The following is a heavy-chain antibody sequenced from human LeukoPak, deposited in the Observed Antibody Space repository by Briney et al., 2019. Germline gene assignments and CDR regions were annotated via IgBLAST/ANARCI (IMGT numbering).Heavy chain of an antibody. D-gene: IGHD3-10*01. CDR2: ISSSGSTI. CDR3: ARDSVLLWFGEPHFDY. CDR1: GFTFSSYE. Sequence: GGSLRLSCAASGFTFSSYEMNWVRQAPGKGLEWVSYISSSGSTIYYADSVKGRFTISRDNAKNSLYLQMNSLRAEDTAVYYCARDSVLLWFGEPHFDYWGQGTLVTVSS. V-gene: IGHV3-48*03. J-gene: IGHJ4*02.